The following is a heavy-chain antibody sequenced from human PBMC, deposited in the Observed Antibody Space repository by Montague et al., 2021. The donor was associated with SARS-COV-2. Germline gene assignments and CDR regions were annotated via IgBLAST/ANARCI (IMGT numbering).Heavy chain of an antibody. CDR1: GGSITGYY. CDR2: IYYRGST. V-gene: IGHV4-59*12. J-gene: IGHJ3*02. CDR3: ARTGLGAYDILTGYTVNAFDM. Sequence: SETLSLTCTVSGGSITGYYWTWIRQPPGKGLEWVGRIYYRGSTNXNPSLKSRVTISVDTSKNQFSLKLSSVTAADTAVYYCARTGLGAYDILTGYTVNAFDMWGQGTMVTVSS. D-gene: IGHD3-9*01.